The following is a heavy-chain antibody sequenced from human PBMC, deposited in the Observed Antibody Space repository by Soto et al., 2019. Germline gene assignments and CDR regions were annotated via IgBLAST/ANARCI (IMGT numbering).Heavy chain of an antibody. Sequence: EVQLLESGGGLVQPGGSLRLSCAASGFTFSSYAMSRVRRAPGKGLEWVSAISGSGGTTYYADSVKGRFTFSRDNSKNTLYLQMNSLRAEDTAVYYCAKTANGWFSAFEIWGQGTMVTVSS. CDR3: AKTANGWFSAFEI. J-gene: IGHJ3*02. CDR1: GFTFSSYA. D-gene: IGHD6-19*01. V-gene: IGHV3-23*01. CDR2: ISGSGGTT.